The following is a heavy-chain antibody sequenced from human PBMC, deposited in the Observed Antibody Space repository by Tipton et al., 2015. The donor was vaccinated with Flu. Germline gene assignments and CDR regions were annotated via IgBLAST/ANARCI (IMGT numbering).Heavy chain of an antibody. D-gene: IGHD6-19*01. V-gene: IGHV3-38-3*01. J-gene: IGHJ4*02. CDR3: ATKNSSVWKGFDY. Sequence: GSLRLSCAASGFTVSSNYMSWVRQAPGKGRFTISRDNSKNTLYLQMNSLRAEDTAVYYCATKNSSVWKGFDYWGQGTLVTVSS. CDR1: GFTVSSNY.